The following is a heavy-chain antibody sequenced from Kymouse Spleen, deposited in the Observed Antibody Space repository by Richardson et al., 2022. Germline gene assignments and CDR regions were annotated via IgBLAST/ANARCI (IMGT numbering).Heavy chain of an antibody. V-gene: IGHV3-21*03. CDR3: ARDQSTTGTGPFDY. J-gene: IGHJ4*02. Sequence: EVQLVESGGGLVKPGGSLRLSCAASGFTFSSYSMNWVRQAPGKGLEWVSSISSSSSYIYYADSVKGRFTISRDNAKNSLYLQMNSLRAEDTAVYYCARDQSTTGTGPFDYWGQGTLVTVSS. CDR2: ISSSSSYI. D-gene: IGHD1-1*01. CDR1: GFTFSSYS.